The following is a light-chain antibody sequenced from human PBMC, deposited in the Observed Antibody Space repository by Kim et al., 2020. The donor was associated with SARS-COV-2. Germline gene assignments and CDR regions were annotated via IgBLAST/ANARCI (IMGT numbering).Light chain of an antibody. J-gene: IGLJ2*01. CDR1: KLGDKY. CDR3: QAWDSSTVV. CDR2: QHN. V-gene: IGLV3-1*01. Sequence: SYELTQPPSVSVSPGQTASITCSGDKLGDKYACWYQQKPGQSPVLVIYQHNKRPSGIPERFSGSNPGKTATLTISGTQALDEADYYCQAWDSSTVVFGGG.